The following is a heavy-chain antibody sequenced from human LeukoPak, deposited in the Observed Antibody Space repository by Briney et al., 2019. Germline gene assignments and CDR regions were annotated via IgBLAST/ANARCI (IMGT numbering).Heavy chain of an antibody. CDR1: GYTFTSYG. CDR3: ARVGGGWYTDAFDI. J-gene: IGHJ3*02. CDR2: ISAYNGNT. D-gene: IGHD6-19*01. Sequence: ASVKVSCKASGYTFTSYGISWVRQAPGQGLEWMGWISAYNGNTNYAQKLQGRVTMTTDTSTSTAYMELRSLRSDDTAVYYWARVGGGWYTDAFDIWGQGTMVTVSS. V-gene: IGHV1-18*01.